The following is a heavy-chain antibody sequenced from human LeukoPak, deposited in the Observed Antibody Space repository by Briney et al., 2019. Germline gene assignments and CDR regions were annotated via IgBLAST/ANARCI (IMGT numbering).Heavy chain of an antibody. V-gene: IGHV3-21*01. D-gene: IGHD3-3*01. Sequence: GGSLRLSCAASGFTFSSYSMDLVRQAPGKGLEWVSSISSSSSYIYYADSVKGRFPISRDNAKNSLYLQMNSLRAEDTAVYYCARDTRDFWSGYSYYFDYWGQGTLVTVSS. CDR2: ISSSSSYI. CDR1: GFTFSSYS. J-gene: IGHJ4*02. CDR3: ARDTRDFWSGYSYYFDY.